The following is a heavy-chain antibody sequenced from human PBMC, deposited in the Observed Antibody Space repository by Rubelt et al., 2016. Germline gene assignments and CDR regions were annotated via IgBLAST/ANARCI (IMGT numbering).Heavy chain of an antibody. D-gene: IGHD6-13*01. CDR1: GGSISSGGYS. CDR3: ATSASSLGWFDP. V-gene: IGHV4-30-4*07. Sequence: QVQLQESGPGLVKPSQTLSLTCAVSGGSISSGGYSWSWIRQPPGKGLEWIGYISYSGSTSYNPSLKSGVTISVDTSKNQCALRLKSVTAADTAVYYCATSASSLGWFDPWGQGTLVTVSS. CDR2: ISYSGST. J-gene: IGHJ5*02.